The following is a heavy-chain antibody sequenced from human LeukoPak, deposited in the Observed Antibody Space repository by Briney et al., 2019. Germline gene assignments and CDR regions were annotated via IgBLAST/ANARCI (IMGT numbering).Heavy chain of an antibody. J-gene: IGHJ4*02. V-gene: IGHV4-39*07. CDR1: GGSISSSSYY. Sequence: SETLSLTCTVPGGSISSSSYYWGWIRQPPGKGLEWIGSIYYSGSTYYNPSLESRVTISVDTSKNQFSLKLSSVTAADTAVYYCARTYYYGSGSIGGDDYWGQGTLVTVSS. CDR2: IYYSGST. CDR3: ARTYYYGSGSIGGDDY. D-gene: IGHD3-10*01.